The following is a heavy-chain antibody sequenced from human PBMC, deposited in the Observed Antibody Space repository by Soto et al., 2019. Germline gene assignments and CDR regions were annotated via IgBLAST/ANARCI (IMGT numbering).Heavy chain of an antibody. Sequence: ESLKTSCKGSGYSCTSYWISWVRQIPGKGLEWMGRIDPSDSYTNYSPSFQGHVTISADKSISTAYLQWSSLKASDTTMYYCARLSTHSSGWFFWFDPWGQGTLVTVSS. J-gene: IGHJ5*02. CDR3: ARLSTHSSGWFFWFDP. CDR2: IDPSDSYT. V-gene: IGHV5-10-1*01. D-gene: IGHD6-19*01. CDR1: GYSCTSYW.